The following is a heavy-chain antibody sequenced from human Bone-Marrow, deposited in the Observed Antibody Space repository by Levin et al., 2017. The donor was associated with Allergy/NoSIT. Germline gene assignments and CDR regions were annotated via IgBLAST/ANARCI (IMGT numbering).Heavy chain of an antibody. CDR2: INRDGSYT. CDR1: GFSFSSYW. CDR3: ARTGEKWNDVPPYYAS. D-gene: IGHD1-1*01. J-gene: IGHJ4*02. V-gene: IGHV3-74*03. Sequence: PGESLKISCAASGFSFSSYWMHWVRQAPGKGLVWVSRINRDGSYTEFADSVKGRFTISRDNAKNTLYLQMNSLRAEDTAGYFCARTGEKWNDVPPYYASWGQGTLVTVSS.